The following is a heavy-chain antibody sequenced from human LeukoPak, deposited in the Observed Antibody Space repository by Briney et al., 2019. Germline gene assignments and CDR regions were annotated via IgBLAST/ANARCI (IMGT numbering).Heavy chain of an antibody. CDR3: ARDRKVVPAAIRHWYFDL. CDR1: GGSFSGYY. V-gene: IGHV4-34*01. Sequence: SETLSLTCAVYGGSFSGYYWSWIRQPPGKGLEWLGEINHSGSTNYNPSLKSRDTISVDTSKNQFSLKLSSVTAADTAVYYCARDRKVVPAAIRHWYFDLWGRGTLVTVSS. CDR2: INHSGST. D-gene: IGHD2-2*01. J-gene: IGHJ2*01.